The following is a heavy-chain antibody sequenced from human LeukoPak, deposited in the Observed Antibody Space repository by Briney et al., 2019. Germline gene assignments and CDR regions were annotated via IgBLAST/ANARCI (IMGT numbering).Heavy chain of an antibody. V-gene: IGHV1-18*01. CDR2: LSAHIGDA. CDR1: GYSFTTFG. CDR3: ARVAFSKYHYYMDV. Sequence: VASVKVSCKASGYSFTTFGITWVRQAPGQRLEWMAWLSAHIGDANYSQKFQGRVTVTSDTSTSTAYMELRSLKSDDTAVYFCARVAFSKYHYYMDVWGKGTTVTVSS. J-gene: IGHJ6*03. D-gene: IGHD4-11*01.